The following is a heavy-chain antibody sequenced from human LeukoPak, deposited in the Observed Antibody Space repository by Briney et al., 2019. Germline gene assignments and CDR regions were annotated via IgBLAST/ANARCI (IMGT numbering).Heavy chain of an antibody. CDR1: GFTFDDYA. V-gene: IGHV3-9*01. J-gene: IGHJ4*02. CDR2: ISWNSGSI. Sequence: PGRSLRLSCAVSGFTFDDYAMHWVRQAPGKGLGWVSGISWNSGSIGYADSVKGRFTISRDDAKNSLYLQMNSLRAEDTALYYCAKEGDIAAAAPFDYWGQGTLVTVSS. D-gene: IGHD6-13*01. CDR3: AKEGDIAAAAPFDY.